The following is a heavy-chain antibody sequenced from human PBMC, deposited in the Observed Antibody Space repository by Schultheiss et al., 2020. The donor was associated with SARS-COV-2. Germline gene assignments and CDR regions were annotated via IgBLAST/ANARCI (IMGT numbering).Heavy chain of an antibody. CDR1: GFTVSSNY. Sequence: GGSLRLSCAASGFTVSSNYMNWVRQAPGKGLEWVSVIYSGGSTYYPDSVKGRFTISRDNAKNSLYLQMNTLRVDDTAVYYCVRDWFHCDNWGQGTLVTVSS. CDR2: IYSGGST. J-gene: IGHJ4*02. CDR3: VRDWFHCDN. D-gene: IGHD3-10*01. V-gene: IGHV3-53*01.